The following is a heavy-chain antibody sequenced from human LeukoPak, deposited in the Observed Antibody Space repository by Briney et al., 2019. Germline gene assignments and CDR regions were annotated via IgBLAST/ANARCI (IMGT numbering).Heavy chain of an antibody. CDR3: ARVAGSIDY. J-gene: IGHJ4*02. CDR2: MNPNSGYT. D-gene: IGHD6-19*01. V-gene: IGHV1-8*03. CDR1: GYTFTTYD. Sequence: ASVKVSCKASGYTFTTYDINWVRQAPGQGLEWMGWMNPNSGYTGYAQKFQGRVAITRDTSISTAYMELSSLRSEDTAVYYCARVAGSIDYWGQGTLVTVSS.